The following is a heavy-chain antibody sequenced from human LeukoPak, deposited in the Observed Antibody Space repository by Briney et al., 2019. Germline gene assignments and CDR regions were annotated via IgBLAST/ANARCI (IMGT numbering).Heavy chain of an antibody. CDR1: GFTFSSYA. CDR3: AKDRSWPRVELEPLFDY. D-gene: IGHD1-1*01. Sequence: GGSLRLSCAASGFTFSSYAMSWVRQAPGKGLEWVSAISGSGGSTYYADSVKGRFTISRDNSKNTLYLQMNSLRAEDTAVYYCAKDRSWPRVELEPLFDYWGQGTLVTVSS. CDR2: ISGSGGST. V-gene: IGHV3-23*01. J-gene: IGHJ4*02.